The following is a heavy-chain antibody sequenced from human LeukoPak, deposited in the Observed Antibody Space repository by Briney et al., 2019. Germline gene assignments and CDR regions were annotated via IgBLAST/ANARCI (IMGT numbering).Heavy chain of an antibody. CDR1: GFTSSTYD. CDR3: ARGRSGSYFDS. J-gene: IGHJ4*02. Sequence: PGGSLRLSCAPSGFTSSTYDMHWVRHAAEKGREWVSAIITTDDTYYPGSVKGRFPISREHATGSLYLQMNSLRAEDTAVYYCARGRSGSYFDSWGQGALVAVSS. CDR2: IITTDDT. V-gene: IGHV3-13*04. D-gene: IGHD1-26*01.